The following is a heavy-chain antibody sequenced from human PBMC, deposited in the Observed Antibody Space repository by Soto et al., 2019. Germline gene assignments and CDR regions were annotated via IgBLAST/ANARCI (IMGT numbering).Heavy chain of an antibody. CDR1: GVTFSSYA. D-gene: IGHD2-2*01. J-gene: IGHJ6*02. Sequence: ASVKVSCKASGVTFSSYAISWVRQAPGQGLEWMGGIIPIFGTANYAQKFQGRVTITADESTSTAYMELSSLRSEDTAVYYCASLLDQPVVPAAITNYYYYGMDVWGQGTTVTVSS. CDR2: IIPIFGTA. CDR3: ASLLDQPVVPAAITNYYYYGMDV. V-gene: IGHV1-69*13.